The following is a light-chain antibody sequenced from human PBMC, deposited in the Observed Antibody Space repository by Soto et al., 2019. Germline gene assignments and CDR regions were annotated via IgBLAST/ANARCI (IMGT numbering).Light chain of an antibody. Sequence: EIVMTQSPATLSVSPGERATLSCRASQSVSSNLAWYQQKPGQAPRLLIYGPSTRATGNPATFSASGSGTDCTLTISSRQTADVAVYYFQKYKNWPLTFGGGTKVEIK. V-gene: IGKV3-15*01. J-gene: IGKJ4*01. CDR1: QSVSSN. CDR2: GPS. CDR3: QKYKNWPLT.